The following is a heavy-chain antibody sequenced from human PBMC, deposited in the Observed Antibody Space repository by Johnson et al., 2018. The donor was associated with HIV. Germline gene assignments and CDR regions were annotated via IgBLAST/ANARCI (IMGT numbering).Heavy chain of an antibody. D-gene: IGHD3-22*01. Sequence: VQLVESGGGVVRPGGSLRLSCAASGFSFDDYGMSWVRQVPGKGLEWVSGINWNGGSSGYAESVKARFTISRDNAKISLYLQMNSLRAEDTALYYCARGGGYYDSNGYLFDAFDIWGQGTMVTVSS. CDR3: ARGGGYYDSNGYLFDAFDI. J-gene: IGHJ3*02. CDR2: INWNGGSS. V-gene: IGHV3-20*04. CDR1: GFSFDDYG.